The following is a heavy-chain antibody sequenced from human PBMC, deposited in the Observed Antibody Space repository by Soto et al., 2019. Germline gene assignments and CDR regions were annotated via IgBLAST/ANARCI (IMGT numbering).Heavy chain of an antibody. D-gene: IGHD3-22*01. J-gene: IGHJ6*02. Sequence: GGSLRLSCAASGFTFSSYSMNWVRQAPGKGLEWVSYISSSSSTIYYADSVKGRFTISRDNAKNSLYLQMNSLRDEDTAVYYCAIDFDSSLYYYYYGMDVWGQGTTVTVSS. CDR1: GFTFSSYS. V-gene: IGHV3-48*02. CDR2: ISSSSSTI. CDR3: AIDFDSSLYYYYYGMDV.